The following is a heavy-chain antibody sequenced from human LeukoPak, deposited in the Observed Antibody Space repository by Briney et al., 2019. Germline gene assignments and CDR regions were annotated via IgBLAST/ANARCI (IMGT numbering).Heavy chain of an antibody. CDR3: AKRERYYYGSGSYYILDY. D-gene: IGHD3-10*01. V-gene: IGHV3-23*01. Sequence: PGGSLRLSSAASGFTFSGSAMSWVRAAPGKGGEWISAISGSGGSTYYADSVKSGFTLSRDNSKNTLYLQMNSLRAEDTAVYYCAKRERYYYGSGSYYILDYWGQGTLVTVSS. CDR2: ISGSGGST. CDR1: GFTFSGSA. J-gene: IGHJ4*02.